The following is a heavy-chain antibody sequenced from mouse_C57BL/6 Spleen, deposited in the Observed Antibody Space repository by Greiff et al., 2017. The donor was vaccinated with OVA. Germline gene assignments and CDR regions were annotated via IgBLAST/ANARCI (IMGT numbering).Heavy chain of an antibody. V-gene: IGHV14-3*01. D-gene: IGHD2-4*01. J-gene: IGHJ3*01. CDR3: ARGDYDYDLAWLAY. CDR2: INPTNGNT. CDR1: GFTIKNTY. Sequence: VQLQQSVAELVRPGASVKLSCTASGFTIKNTYMHWVKQRPEQGLEWIGRINPTNGNTKYAAKFQSKATITADTSSNTAYLQLSSLTSEDTAIEYYARGDYDYDLAWLAYWGQGTLVTVSA.